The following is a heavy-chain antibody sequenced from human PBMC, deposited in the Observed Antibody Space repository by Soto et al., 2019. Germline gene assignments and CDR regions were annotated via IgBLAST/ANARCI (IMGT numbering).Heavy chain of an antibody. CDR1: GGSISSGDYY. D-gene: IGHD3-3*01. Sequence: PSETLSLTCTVSGGSISSGDYYWSWIRQPPGKGLEWIGYIYYSGSTYYNPSLKSRVTISVDTSKNQFSLKLSPVTAADTAVYYCARDSWSGYYDYYYYYGMDVWGQGTTVTVSS. J-gene: IGHJ6*02. CDR3: ARDSWSGYYDYYYYYGMDV. CDR2: IYYSGST. V-gene: IGHV4-30-4*01.